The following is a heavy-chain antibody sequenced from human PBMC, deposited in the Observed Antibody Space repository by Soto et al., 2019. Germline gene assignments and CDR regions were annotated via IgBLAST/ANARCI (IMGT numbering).Heavy chain of an antibody. CDR3: ARHYCSSTSCYPVYYYYYGMDV. CDR1: GHSFTSYW. CDR2: IYPGDSDT. V-gene: IGHV5-51*01. Sequence: ESLKISCKGSGHSFTSYWIGWVRQMPGKGLEWMGIIYPGDSDTRYSPSFQGQVTISADKSISTAYLQWSSLKASDTAMYYCARHYCSSTSCYPVYYYYYGMDVWGQGTTVTVSS. D-gene: IGHD2-2*01. J-gene: IGHJ6*02.